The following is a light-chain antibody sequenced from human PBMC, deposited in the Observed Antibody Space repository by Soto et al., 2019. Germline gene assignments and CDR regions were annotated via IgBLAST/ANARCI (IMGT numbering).Light chain of an antibody. CDR1: QSVSSNY. J-gene: IGKJ1*01. V-gene: IGKV3-20*01. CDR3: QQYGSSPRT. Sequence: EIVLTQSPGTLSLSPGERATVSCRASQSVSSNYLAWYQHRPGQAPRLLIYGASSRAPGVPDRFSGSGSETDFTLSIGRLEPEDFAVYYCQQYGSSPRTFGQGTKVEVK. CDR2: GAS.